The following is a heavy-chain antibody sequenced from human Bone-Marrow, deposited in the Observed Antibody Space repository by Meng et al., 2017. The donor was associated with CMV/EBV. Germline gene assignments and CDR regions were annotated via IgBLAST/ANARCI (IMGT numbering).Heavy chain of an antibody. J-gene: IGHJ4*02. CDR1: GGSFSGYY. CDR2: INHSGST. Sequence: SETLSLTCAVYGGSFSGYYWSWIRQPPGKGLEWIGEINHSGSTNYNPSLKSRVTISVDTSKNQFSLKLSSVTAADTAVYYCARGGKYAARDYWGQGPLVTVSS. D-gene: IGHD6-6*01. CDR3: ARGGKYAARDY. V-gene: IGHV4-34*01.